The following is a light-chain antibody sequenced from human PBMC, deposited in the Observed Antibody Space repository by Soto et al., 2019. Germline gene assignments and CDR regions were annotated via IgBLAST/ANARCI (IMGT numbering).Light chain of an antibody. J-gene: IGLJ2*01. CDR3: SSYTSSSTVV. Sequence: QSVLTQPASVSGSAGESITISCTGTSSDVGGYNYVSWYQQHPGKAPKLMIYDVSNRPSGVSNRFSGSKSGNTASLTISGLQAEDEADYYCSSYTSSSTVVFCGGIKLTVL. V-gene: IGLV2-14*01. CDR1: SSDVGGYNY. CDR2: DVS.